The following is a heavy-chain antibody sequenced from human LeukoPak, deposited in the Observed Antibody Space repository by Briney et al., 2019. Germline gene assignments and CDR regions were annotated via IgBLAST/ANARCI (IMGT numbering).Heavy chain of an antibody. CDR2: ISYSMSA. V-gene: IGHV4-59*01. D-gene: IGHD6-19*01. J-gene: IGHJ5*02. Sequence: PSETLSLTCTVSGGSISSYYWSWIRQPPGKGLEWIGYISYSMSANYNPSLKSRVTISVDTSKNQFSLKLTSVTAADTAVYYCARDRHSSGWYRGSDWFYPWGQGTLVTVSS. CDR1: GGSISSYY. CDR3: ARDRHSSGWYRGSDWFYP.